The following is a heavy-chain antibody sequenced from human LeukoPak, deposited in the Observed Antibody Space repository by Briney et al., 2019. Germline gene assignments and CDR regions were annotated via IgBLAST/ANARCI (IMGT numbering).Heavy chain of an antibody. J-gene: IGHJ2*01. V-gene: IGHV4-39*01. CDR1: GGSISSSSYY. CDR2: IYYSGST. D-gene: IGHD3-16*01. CDR3: ARRPYSHSRRYFDL. Sequence: RPSETLSLTCTVSGGSISSSSYYWGWIRQPPGEGLEWIGSIYYSGSTYYNPSLKSRVTTSVDTSKNQFSLKLSSVTAADTAVYYCARRPYSHSRRYFDLWGRGTLVTVSS.